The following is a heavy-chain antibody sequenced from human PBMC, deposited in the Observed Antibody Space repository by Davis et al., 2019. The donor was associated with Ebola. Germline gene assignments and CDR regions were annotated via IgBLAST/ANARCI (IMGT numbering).Heavy chain of an antibody. J-gene: IGHJ6*04. D-gene: IGHD5-18*01. CDR1: GFNFDDYA. CDR3: ARRSGYTYGYEGMDV. Sequence: GGSLRLSCAASGFNFDDYAVHWVRQAPRKGLEWVSGISWNSGNIGYADSVKGRFTISRDNAKDSLYLQLNSLRAEDTAVYYCARRSGYTYGYEGMDVWGKGTTITVSS. V-gene: IGHV3-9*01. CDR2: ISWNSGNI.